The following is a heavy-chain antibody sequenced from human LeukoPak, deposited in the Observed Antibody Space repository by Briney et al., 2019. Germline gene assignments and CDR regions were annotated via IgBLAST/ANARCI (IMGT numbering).Heavy chain of an antibody. CDR2: ISHSGNT. D-gene: IGHD2-15*01. J-gene: IGHJ4*02. Sequence: SETLSLTCTVSGYSINSGYYWGWIRQPPGKGLEWIASISHSGNTYYNPSLKSRVTLSVDTSINHFSLMLTSVTAADTAVYYCARGRIIDYWGQGTLVTVSS. V-gene: IGHV4-38-2*02. CDR1: GYSINSGYY. CDR3: ARGRIIDY.